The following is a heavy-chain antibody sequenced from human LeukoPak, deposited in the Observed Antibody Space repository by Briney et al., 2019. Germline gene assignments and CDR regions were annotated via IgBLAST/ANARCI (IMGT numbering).Heavy chain of an antibody. CDR2: ISSSSSYI. Sequence: GGSLRLSCAASGFTFGSYSMNWVRRAPGKGLEWVSSISSSSSYIYYADSVKGRFIISRDNAKNSLYLQMNSLRAEDTAVYYCARDKRIPAAPYYYGMDVWGKGTTVTVSS. D-gene: IGHD2-2*01. V-gene: IGHV3-21*01. J-gene: IGHJ6*04. CDR1: GFTFGSYS. CDR3: ARDKRIPAAPYYYGMDV.